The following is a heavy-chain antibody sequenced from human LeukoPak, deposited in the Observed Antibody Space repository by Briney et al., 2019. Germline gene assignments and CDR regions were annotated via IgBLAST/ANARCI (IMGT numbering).Heavy chain of an antibody. CDR1: GYTFTGYY. V-gene: IGHV1-2*02. D-gene: IGHD3-16*01. J-gene: IGHJ6*03. Sequence: ASVKVSCKASGYTFTGYYMHWVRQAPGQGLEWMGWIKPNSGDTNYAKKFQGRVAMTRDTSTSTAYMELISLRSDDTAMYYCATLGDSYETLTYYYYMDVWGTGTTVTVSS. CDR2: IKPNSGDT. CDR3: ATLGDSYETLTYYYYMDV.